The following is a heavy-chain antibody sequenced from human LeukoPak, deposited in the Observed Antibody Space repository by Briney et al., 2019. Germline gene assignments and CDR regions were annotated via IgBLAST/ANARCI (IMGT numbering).Heavy chain of an antibody. J-gene: IGHJ4*02. V-gene: IGHV3-23*01. CDR1: GFTFSSYA. Sequence: GGSLRLSCAASGFTFSSYAMSWVRQAPGKGLHWVSAISGSGGSTYYADSVKGRFTISRDNSKNTLYLQMNSLRAEDTAVYYCAKDSGSYYSPIDYWGQGTLVTVSS. D-gene: IGHD3-10*01. CDR2: ISGSGGST. CDR3: AKDSGSYYSPIDY.